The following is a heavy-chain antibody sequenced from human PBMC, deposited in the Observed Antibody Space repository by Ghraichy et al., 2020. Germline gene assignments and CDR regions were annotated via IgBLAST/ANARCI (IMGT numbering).Heavy chain of an antibody. D-gene: IGHD3-3*01. CDR1: GYTFTSYD. V-gene: IGHV1-8*01. CDR2: MNPNSGNT. CDR3: ARLFWGSNPSGYSRADY. J-gene: IGHJ4*02. Sequence: ASVKVSCKASGYTFTSYDINWVRQATGQGLEWMGWMNPNSGNTGYAQKFQGRVTMTRNTSISTAYMELSSLRSEDTAVYYCARLFWGSNPSGYSRADYWGQGTLVTVSS.